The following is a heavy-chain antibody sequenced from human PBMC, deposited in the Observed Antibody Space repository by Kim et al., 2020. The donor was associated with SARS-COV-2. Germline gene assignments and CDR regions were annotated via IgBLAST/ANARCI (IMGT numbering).Heavy chain of an antibody. CDR3: ARRRCTSTSCCFDY. Sequence: DSVKCRFNTARDHAKNSLYLQMNSLRAEDTAVYDCARRRCTSTSCCFDYWGQGTLVTVSS. D-gene: IGHD2-2*01. V-gene: IGHV3-7*01. J-gene: IGHJ4*02.